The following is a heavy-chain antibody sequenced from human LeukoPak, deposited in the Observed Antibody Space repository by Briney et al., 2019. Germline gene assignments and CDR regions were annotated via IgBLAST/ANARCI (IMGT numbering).Heavy chain of an antibody. D-gene: IGHD5-12*01. CDR1: GGSISSYY. J-gene: IGHJ4*02. Sequence: ETLSLTCTVSGGSISSYYWSWVRQAPGKGLEWVSSISGSGISTYYADSLKGRFTISRDNFKNTLFLQLNSLRVEDTAVYYCAKDLRGYDMDFDYWGQGTLVTVSS. CDR3: AKDLRGYDMDFDY. CDR2: ISGSGIST. V-gene: IGHV3-23*01.